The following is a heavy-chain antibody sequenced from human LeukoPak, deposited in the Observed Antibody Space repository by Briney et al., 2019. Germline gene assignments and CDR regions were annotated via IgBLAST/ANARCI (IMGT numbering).Heavy chain of an antibody. J-gene: IGHJ6*02. CDR2: INSDGSIT. CDR3: ARDAVDTANAV. CDR1: GFTFSTYW. Sequence: GGSLRLSCAASGFTFSTYWMTWVRQAPGKGLVWVSHINSDGSITSYADSVKGRFTISRDNAKNTLYLQMNSLRAEDTAVYYCARDAVDTANAVWGQGTTVTVSS. V-gene: IGHV3-74*01. D-gene: IGHD5-18*01.